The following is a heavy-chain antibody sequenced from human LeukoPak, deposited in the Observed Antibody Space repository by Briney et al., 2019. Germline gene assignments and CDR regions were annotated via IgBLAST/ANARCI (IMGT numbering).Heavy chain of an antibody. CDR3: AKVESRLMIWGIIAGGSLDC. J-gene: IGHJ4*02. Sequence: PGGSLRLSCVGSGFTFSSYGMHWVRQVPGKGMEWVAVIPYDETNKHYADSVKGRFTISKDNSKNTLYLQMNSLRPEDTAVYYCAKVESRLMIWGIIAGGSLDCWARGTLVTVSS. V-gene: IGHV3-30*18. D-gene: IGHD3-10*01. CDR2: IPYDETNK. CDR1: GFTFSSYG.